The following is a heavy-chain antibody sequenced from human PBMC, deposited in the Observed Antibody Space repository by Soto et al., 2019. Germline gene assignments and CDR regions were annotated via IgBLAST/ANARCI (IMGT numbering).Heavy chain of an antibody. CDR3: ARGSYYGGHYEAWFDP. V-gene: IGHV1-69*02. CDR1: GDTFSTDT. Sequence: QVQLLQSGGEVKKPGSSVRVSCKSSGDTFSTDTISWVRQAPGQGLEWMGRIIPILNVANYAQSFQGRLTITADKFSTTAYVELSSLTSDDTAMYYCARGSYYGGHYEAWFDPWGQGTLVTVSP. D-gene: IGHD3-3*01. CDR2: IIPILNVA. J-gene: IGHJ5*02.